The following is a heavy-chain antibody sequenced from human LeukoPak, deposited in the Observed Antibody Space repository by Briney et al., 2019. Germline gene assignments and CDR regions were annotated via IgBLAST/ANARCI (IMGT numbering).Heavy chain of an antibody. CDR3: ARVNSPYYNILTGYFY. Sequence: GASVKVSCKASGYTFTSFGITWVRQAPGQGLEWVGWSSASNGSTKYAQKFQGRVAMTTDRSTSTAYMELSSLRSGDTAVYYCARVNSPYYNILTGYFYWGQGTLVTVSS. CDR1: GYTFTSFG. D-gene: IGHD3-9*01. CDR2: SSASNGST. J-gene: IGHJ4*02. V-gene: IGHV1-18*01.